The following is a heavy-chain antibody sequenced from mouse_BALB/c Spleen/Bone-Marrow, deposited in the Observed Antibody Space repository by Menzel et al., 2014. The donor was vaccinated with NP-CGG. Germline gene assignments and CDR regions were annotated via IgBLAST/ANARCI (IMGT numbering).Heavy chain of an antibody. CDR1: GFNIKDYY. Sequence: EVQLQESGAEIVRPGALVKLSCKASGFNIKDYYMQWVKQRPEQGLEWIGWIDPENGNTIYDPKFQGKASITADTSSNTAYLQHSSPTSEDTAVYYCARGDGYAMDYWGQGTSVTVSS. CDR3: ARGDGYAMDY. CDR2: IDPENGNT. J-gene: IGHJ4*01. V-gene: IGHV14-1*02.